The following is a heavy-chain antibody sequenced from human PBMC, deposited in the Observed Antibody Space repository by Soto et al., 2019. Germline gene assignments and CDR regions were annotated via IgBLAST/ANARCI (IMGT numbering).Heavy chain of an antibody. V-gene: IGHV4-30-4*01. D-gene: IGHD2-21*02. CDR1: GGSISSGDYY. Sequence: SETLSLTCTVSGGSISSGDYYWSWIRQPPGKGLEWIGYIYFSGSTYYNPSLKSRVTILVVTSKNQFSLKLSSVIAADTAVYFCARAMVVTQNWFDPWGQGTLVTVSS. J-gene: IGHJ5*02. CDR2: IYFSGST. CDR3: ARAMVVTQNWFDP.